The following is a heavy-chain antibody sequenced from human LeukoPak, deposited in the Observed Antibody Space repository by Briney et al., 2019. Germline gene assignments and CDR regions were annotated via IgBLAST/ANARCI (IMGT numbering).Heavy chain of an antibody. D-gene: IGHD6-19*01. Sequence: SETLSLTCAVSGDSISSNYWWSWIRQPPENGLEWIGYIYYSGSTHQNPSLQSRLTMSVDTSKNQFSLKLSSVTAVDTAVYYCARKGSGWYAFDIWGQGTLVTVSS. V-gene: IGHV4-28*01. CDR2: IYYSGST. CDR1: GDSISSNYW. CDR3: ARKGSGWYAFDI. J-gene: IGHJ3*02.